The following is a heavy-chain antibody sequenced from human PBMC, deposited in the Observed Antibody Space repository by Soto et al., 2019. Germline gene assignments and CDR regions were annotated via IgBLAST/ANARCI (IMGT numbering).Heavy chain of an antibody. CDR2: IRSKVYGGTT. V-gene: IGHV3-49*03. D-gene: IGHD2-2*01. J-gene: IGHJ6*02. Sequence: PGGSLRLSCTASGFTFGDYAMSWFRQAPGKGLEWVGFIRSKVYGGTTEYAASVKGRFTISRDDSKSIAYLQMNSLKTEDTAVYYCTRARAVVPAAMDYYYYYGMDVWGQGTTVIVSS. CDR3: TRARAVVPAAMDYYYYYGMDV. CDR1: GFTFGDYA.